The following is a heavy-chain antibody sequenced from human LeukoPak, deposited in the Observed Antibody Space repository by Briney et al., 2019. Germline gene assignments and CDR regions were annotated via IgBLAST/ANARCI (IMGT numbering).Heavy chain of an antibody. CDR1: GAPSSGYN. Sequence: SGTLSPTFAVYGAPSSGYNWSWIRQPPGKGLHWIGEINHSGGTYYNPTLKSRVTLSVDTSKNQFSLKLSSVTAADTAVYYCARHIRAVAGTFYYYYYMDVWGKGTTVTISS. V-gene: IGHV4-34*01. CDR2: INHSGGT. J-gene: IGHJ6*03. CDR3: ARHIRAVAGTFYYYYYMDV. D-gene: IGHD6-19*01.